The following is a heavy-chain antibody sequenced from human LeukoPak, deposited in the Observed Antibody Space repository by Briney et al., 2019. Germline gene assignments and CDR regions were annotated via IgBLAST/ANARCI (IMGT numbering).Heavy chain of an antibody. D-gene: IGHD3-3*01. Sequence: SETLSLTCTVSGGSISSYYWRWIRQPPGKGLEWIGYIYYSGSTNYNPSLKSRVTISVDTSKNQFSLKLSSVTAADTAVYYCARALFGIDYWGQGTLVTVSS. CDR3: ARALFGIDY. V-gene: IGHV4-59*01. CDR2: IYYSGST. CDR1: GGSISSYY. J-gene: IGHJ4*02.